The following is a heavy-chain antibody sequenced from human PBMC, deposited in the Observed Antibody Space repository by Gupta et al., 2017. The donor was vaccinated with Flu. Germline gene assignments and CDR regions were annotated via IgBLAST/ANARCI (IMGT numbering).Heavy chain of an antibody. CDR2: INPRSGGT. CDR1: GYTFSGYY. J-gene: IGHJ4*02. Sequence: QVQLVQSGAEVKKPGASVKVSCKASGYTFSGYYMHWVRQAPGQGLEWMGWINPRSGGTHYAQNFQARVTMTWDTSISTAYMELSRLRSDDTAVYYCARGRDGFNSEIDHWGQGALVTVSS. D-gene: IGHD1-1*01. CDR3: ARGRDGFNSEIDH. V-gene: IGHV1-2*02.